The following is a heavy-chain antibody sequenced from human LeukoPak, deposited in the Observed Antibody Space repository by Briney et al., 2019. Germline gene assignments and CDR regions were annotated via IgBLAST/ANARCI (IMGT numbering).Heavy chain of an antibody. D-gene: IGHD4-17*01. Sequence: PGGSLRLSCAASGFTVSSNYMSWVRQAPGKGLEWVSVMYSGGITYDADSVKGRFTISRDNSKNTLSLQMNSLRADDTAVYYCARDLSLVTTVTTAAGYWGQGTLVTVSS. CDR2: MYSGGIT. CDR3: ARDLSLVTTVTTAAGY. V-gene: IGHV3-66*01. J-gene: IGHJ4*02. CDR1: GFTVSSNY.